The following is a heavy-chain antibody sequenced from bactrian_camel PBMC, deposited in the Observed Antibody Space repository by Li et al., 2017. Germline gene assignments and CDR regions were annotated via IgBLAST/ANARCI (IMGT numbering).Heavy chain of an antibody. V-gene: IGHV3S32*01. CDR1: GNTYALYY. J-gene: IGHJ4*01. CDR3: ALYEAYGGKCSFREDFYDY. Sequence: VQLVESGGGSVETGGSLRLSCTFSGNTYALYYMAWFRQAPGQEREGVAAIYNGDGSAIYTDSAKGRFAISQDNARLMWYLQMNSLKPEDTAMYYCALYEAYGGKCSFREDFYDYWGPGTQVTVS. D-gene: IGHD6*01. CDR2: IYNGDGSA.